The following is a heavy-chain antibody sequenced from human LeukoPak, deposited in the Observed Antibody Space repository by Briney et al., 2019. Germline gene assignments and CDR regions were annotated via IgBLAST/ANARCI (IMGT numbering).Heavy chain of an antibody. J-gene: IGHJ6*02. CDR1: GGSISSSSYY. V-gene: IGHV4-39*07. CDR3: ARKAAGGSGSYYYYYGMDV. D-gene: IGHD3-10*01. CDR2: IYHSGST. Sequence: SETLSLTCTVSGGSISSSSYYWGWIRQPPGKGLEWIGEIYHSGSTNYNPSLKSRVTISVDKSKNQFSLKLSSVTAADTAVYYCARKAAGGSGSYYYYYGMDVWGQGTTVTVSS.